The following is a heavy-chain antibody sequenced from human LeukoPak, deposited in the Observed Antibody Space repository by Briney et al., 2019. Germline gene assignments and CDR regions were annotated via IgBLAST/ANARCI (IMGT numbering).Heavy chain of an antibody. CDR1: GGSMSYFY. D-gene: IGHD3-16*01. V-gene: IGHV4-59*12. Sequence: SESLSLTCTVSGGSMSYFYWSWIRQPPGKGLEWLGFIYYTGSTNYNPSLKSRLTISVDTSKNQFSLKLSSVTAADTVMYYCANYESWGQGTLDTVSS. CDR3: ANYES. J-gene: IGHJ5*02. CDR2: IYYTGST.